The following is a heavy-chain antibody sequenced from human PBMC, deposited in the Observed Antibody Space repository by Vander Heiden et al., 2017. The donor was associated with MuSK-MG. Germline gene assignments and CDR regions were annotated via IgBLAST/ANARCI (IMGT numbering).Heavy chain of an antibody. CDR1: GFTLGSYA. J-gene: IGHJ6*03. D-gene: IGHD3-3*01. Sequence: EVQLLESRGGLVQPGRSLTLSCAASGFTLGSYAMTWVRQTPGKGLEWVSGLPDSGAGAKYADSVKGRFTISRDTSKNTLYLQMISLRVEDTAVYYCARGFYYMDVWGKGTTVTVSS. CDR3: ARGFYYMDV. V-gene: IGHV3-23*01. CDR2: LPDSGAGA.